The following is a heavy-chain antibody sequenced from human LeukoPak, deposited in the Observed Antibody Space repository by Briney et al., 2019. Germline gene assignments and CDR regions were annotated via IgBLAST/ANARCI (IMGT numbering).Heavy chain of an antibody. CDR3: ARVGATRVTSYFDY. J-gene: IGHJ4*02. V-gene: IGHV4-34*01. Sequence: PSETLSLTCAVYGGSFSGYYWSWIRQPPGKGLEWIGEINHSGSTNYNPSLKSRVTISVDTSKNQFSLKLSSVTAADTAVYYCARVGATRVTSYFDYWGQGTLVTVSS. CDR2: INHSGST. CDR1: GGSFSGYY. D-gene: IGHD1-26*01.